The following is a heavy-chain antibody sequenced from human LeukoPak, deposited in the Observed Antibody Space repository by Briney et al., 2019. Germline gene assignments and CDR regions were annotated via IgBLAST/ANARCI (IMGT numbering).Heavy chain of an antibody. CDR2: VNPSSGST. J-gene: IGHJ5*02. D-gene: IGHD1-26*01. CDR3: ARAVGPRGGNWFDP. V-gene: IGHV1-46*01. Sequence: ASVKVSCKASGYTFTSYFMYWVRQAPGQGLEWMGVVNPSSGSTTYSQKFQGRVTMTRDTSTSTVHMDLSSLRSEDTAVYYCARAVGPRGGNWFDPWGQGTLVTVSS. CDR1: GYTFTSYF.